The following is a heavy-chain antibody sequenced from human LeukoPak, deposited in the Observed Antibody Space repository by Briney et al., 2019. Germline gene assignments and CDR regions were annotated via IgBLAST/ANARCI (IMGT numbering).Heavy chain of an antibody. CDR2: IYYSGST. CDR3: ARKPIVNSAWYYFDY. CDR1: GGSISSYY. Sequence: SETLSLTCTVSGGSISSYYWSWIRQPPGKGLEWIGYIYYSGSTNYNPSLKSRVTISVDTSKNQFSLKLSSVTAADTAVYYCARKPIVNSAWYYFDYWGQGTLVTVSS. V-gene: IGHV4-59*12. D-gene: IGHD3-22*01. J-gene: IGHJ4*02.